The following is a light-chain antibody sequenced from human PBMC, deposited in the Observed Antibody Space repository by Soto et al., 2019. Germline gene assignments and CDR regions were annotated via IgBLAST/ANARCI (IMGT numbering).Light chain of an antibody. CDR2: AAS. CDR1: QGIRND. V-gene: IGKV1-6*01. CDR3: LQKYFYPFT. J-gene: IGKJ3*01. Sequence: AIQMTQSPSSLSASVGDRVTITCRASQGIRNDLDWFQQKPAKAPKLLIYAASNLQSGVPARFSGSGSGTDFTLTISCLQPEDFATYYCLQKYFYPFTFGPGTKVDIK.